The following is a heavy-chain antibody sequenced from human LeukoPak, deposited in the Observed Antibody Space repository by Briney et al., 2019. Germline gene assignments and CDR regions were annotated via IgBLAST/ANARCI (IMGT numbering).Heavy chain of an antibody. CDR2: ISYDGSNK. Sequence: GGSLRLSCAASGFTFSSYAMHWVRQAPGKGLEWVAVISYDGSNKYYADSVKGRFTISRGNSKNTLYLQMNSLRAEDTAVYYCASLTTVTTPYYYYGMDVWGQGTTVTVSS. V-gene: IGHV3-30-3*01. CDR1: GFTFSSYA. D-gene: IGHD4-17*01. CDR3: ASLTTVTTPYYYYGMDV. J-gene: IGHJ6*02.